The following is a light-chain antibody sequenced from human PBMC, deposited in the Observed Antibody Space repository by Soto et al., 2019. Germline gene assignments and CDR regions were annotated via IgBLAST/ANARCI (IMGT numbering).Light chain of an antibody. J-gene: IGLJ2*01. Sequence: QSALTQPASVSGSPGQSITISCTGTSSDVGDYNYVSWYQQHPGKAPKLMISEVSNRPSGVSNRFSGSKSGNTASLTISGLQAEDEADYYCCSYAGGYTHAVFGGGTKVTVL. CDR1: SSDVGDYNY. V-gene: IGLV2-14*01. CDR3: CSYAGGYTHAV. CDR2: EVS.